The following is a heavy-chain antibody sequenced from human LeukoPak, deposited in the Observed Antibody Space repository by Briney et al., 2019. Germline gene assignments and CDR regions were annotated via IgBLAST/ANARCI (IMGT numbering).Heavy chain of an antibody. CDR3: ARDYESLFDY. CDR1: AITFSSYG. V-gene: IGHV3-33*01. J-gene: IGHJ4*02. Sequence: GGSLRLSCTASAITFSSYGMHWVRQAPGKGLEWVAVIGYDGSDKYYADSVKGRFTISRDNSKNTLYLQINSLRAEDTALYYCARDYESLFDYWGQGTLVTVSS. D-gene: IGHD3-3*01. CDR2: IGYDGSDK.